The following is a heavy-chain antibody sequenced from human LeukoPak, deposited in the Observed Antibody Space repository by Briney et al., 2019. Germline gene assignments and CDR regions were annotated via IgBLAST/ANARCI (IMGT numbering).Heavy chain of an antibody. CDR3: ARVVPGSYSSGWYHDY. J-gene: IGHJ4*02. D-gene: IGHD6-19*01. Sequence: GASVKVSCKASGYTFTSYAMHWVRQAPGQRLEWMGWINAGNGNTKYSQKFQGRVTITRDASASTAYMELSSLRSEDTAVYYCARVVPGSYSSGWYHDYWGQGTLVTVSS. CDR2: INAGNGNT. CDR1: GYTFTSYA. V-gene: IGHV1-3*01.